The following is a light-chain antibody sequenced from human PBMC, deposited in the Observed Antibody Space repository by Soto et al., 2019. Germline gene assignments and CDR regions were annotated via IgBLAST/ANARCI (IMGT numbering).Light chain of an antibody. CDR1: SSDFGSYSV. Sequence: QSALTQPASVSGSPGQSITISCTGTSSDFGSYSVVSWYQQHPGKAPKLLIYEGTKRPSGVSNRFSGSKSGNTASLTISGLQAEDEADYYCHSYVRSTLVFGGGTKLTVL. V-gene: IGLV2-23*01. CDR3: HSYVRSTLV. CDR2: EGT. J-gene: IGLJ3*02.